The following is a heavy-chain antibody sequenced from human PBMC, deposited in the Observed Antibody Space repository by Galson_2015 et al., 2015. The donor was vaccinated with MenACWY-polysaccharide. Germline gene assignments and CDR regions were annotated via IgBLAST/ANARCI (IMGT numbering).Heavy chain of an antibody. Sequence: SLRLSCAASEFAFNRHTMTWVRQAPGKGLEWVASIGSTMRYIYYADSVKGRFTISRDNAKNSLHLQMDSLRVEDTAIYYCARERSVTPAIDYWGQGTLVTVSS. V-gene: IGHV3-21*01. CDR1: EFAFNRHT. D-gene: IGHD5-18*01. CDR2: IGSTMRYI. J-gene: IGHJ4*02. CDR3: ARERSVTPAIDY.